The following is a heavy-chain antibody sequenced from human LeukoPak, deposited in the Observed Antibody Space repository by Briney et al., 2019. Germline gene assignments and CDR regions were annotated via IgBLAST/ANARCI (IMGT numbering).Heavy chain of an antibody. CDR2: IYYSGAT. Sequence: SETLSLTCTVSGGSISSSNYYWAWIRQPPGKGLEWIATIYYSGATQYNPSLKSRVTISVDTSKNQFSLKLSSVTAADTAVYYCARGRYTLFDYWGQGTLVTVSS. CDR1: GGSISSSNYY. J-gene: IGHJ4*02. D-gene: IGHD1-14*01. V-gene: IGHV4-39*07. CDR3: ARGRYTLFDY.